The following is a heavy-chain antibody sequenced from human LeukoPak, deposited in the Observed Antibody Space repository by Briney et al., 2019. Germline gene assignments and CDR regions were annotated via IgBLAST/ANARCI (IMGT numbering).Heavy chain of an antibody. CDR3: ARDGASIDDQYYGLDV. Sequence: GGSLRLSCAASGFTFSSYGMNWVRQAPGKGLESVSSIRSNSRGINYADSVKGRFTISRDNDKNTVFLEMNSLRAEDTAVYYCARDGASIDDQYYGLDVWGQGTTVTVSS. CDR2: IRSNSRGI. D-gene: IGHD1-1*01. V-gene: IGHV3-21*06. CDR1: GFTFSSYG. J-gene: IGHJ6*02.